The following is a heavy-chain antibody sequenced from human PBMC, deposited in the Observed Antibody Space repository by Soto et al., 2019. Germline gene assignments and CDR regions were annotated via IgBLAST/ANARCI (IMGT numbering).Heavy chain of an antibody. J-gene: IGHJ4*02. CDR3: AKGFSYSVIDY. D-gene: IGHD5-18*01. CDR2: ISYDGSNK. V-gene: IGHV3-30*18. Sequence: QVQLVESGGGVVQPGRSLRLSCAASGFTFSTYGMHWVRQAPGKGLEWVAVISYDGSNKYYADSVKGRFTISRDNSKNTLYLHMSSLGAEDTAVYYCAKGFSYSVIDYWGQGTLVTVSS. CDR1: GFTFSTYG.